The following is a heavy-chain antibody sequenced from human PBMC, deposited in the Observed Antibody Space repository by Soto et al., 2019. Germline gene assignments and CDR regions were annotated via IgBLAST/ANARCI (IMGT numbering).Heavy chain of an antibody. CDR1: GGTFSSYA. CDR3: ARDNYYHSSGYYTTGIDV. J-gene: IGHJ6*02. V-gene: IGHV1-69*06. CDR2: IIPIFGTA. D-gene: IGHD3-22*01. Sequence: ASVKVSCKASGGTFSSYAISWVRQAPGQGLEWMGGIIPIFGTANYAQKFQGRVTITADKSTSTAYMELSSLRSEDTAVYYCARDNYYHSSGYYTTGIDVWAQGITVTASS.